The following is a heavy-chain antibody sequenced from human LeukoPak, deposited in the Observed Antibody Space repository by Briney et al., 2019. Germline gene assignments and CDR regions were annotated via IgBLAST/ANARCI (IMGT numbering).Heavy chain of an antibody. V-gene: IGHV3-21*04. CDR2: IRSSSSAM. CDR1: GFTFSSYS. CDR3: ARRKGLEAVVTAILDY. J-gene: IGHJ4*02. D-gene: IGHD2-21*02. Sequence: GGSLRLSCAASGFTFSSYSMNWVRQAPGKGLEWVSFIRSSSSAMYYADSVKDRFTISRDNAKNSLYLQMNSLRPEDTAVYYCARRKGLEAVVTAILDYWGQGTLVTVSS.